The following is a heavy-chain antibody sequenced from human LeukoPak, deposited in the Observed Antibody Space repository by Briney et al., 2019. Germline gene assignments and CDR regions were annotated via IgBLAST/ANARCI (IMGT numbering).Heavy chain of an antibody. CDR2: NNGDGSTT. Sequence: GSLRLSCVASGFSLSGYWMYWVRQAPGKGLMYISRNNGDGSTTNYADVVKGRFTMSRDNVRNTLYLQMNSLRVEDTAVYYCARDPRNVGLAPWGQGTLVTVSS. J-gene: IGHJ5*02. CDR3: ARDPRNVGLAP. CDR1: GFSLSGYW. V-gene: IGHV3-74*01. D-gene: IGHD2-15*01.